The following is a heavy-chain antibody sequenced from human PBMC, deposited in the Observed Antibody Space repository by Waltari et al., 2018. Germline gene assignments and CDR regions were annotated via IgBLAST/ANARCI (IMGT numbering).Heavy chain of an antibody. D-gene: IGHD5-18*01. CDR3: ARGRDGYSQDVFDI. CDR1: GFTVSSNY. V-gene: IGHV3-53*01. CDR2: IYSGGST. Sequence: EVQLVESGGGLIQPGGSLRLSCAASGFTVSSNYMSWVRQAPGKGLEWVSVIYSGGSTYYADSVKGRFTISRDNAKNSLYLQMNSLRAEDTAVYYCARGRDGYSQDVFDIWGQGTMVSVSS. J-gene: IGHJ3*02.